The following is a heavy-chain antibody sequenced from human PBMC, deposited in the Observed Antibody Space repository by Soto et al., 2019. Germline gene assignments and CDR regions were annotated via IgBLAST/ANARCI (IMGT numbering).Heavy chain of an antibody. CDR1: GFTFSDHY. CDR3: VRDSRFWSLDD. D-gene: IGHD2-2*01. J-gene: IGHJ4*02. CDR2: VRNKANSYST. V-gene: IGHV3-72*01. Sequence: EVQLVESGGGLVQPGGSLRLSCVVSGFTFSDHYMDWVRQAPGKGLEYIGRVRNKANSYSTEYAASVKGRFTISRDDSKNSLYRQMNSLKTEDTAVYYCVRDSRFWSLDDWGQGTLVTVSS.